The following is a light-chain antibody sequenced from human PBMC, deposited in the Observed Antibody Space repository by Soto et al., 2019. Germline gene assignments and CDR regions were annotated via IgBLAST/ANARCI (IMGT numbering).Light chain of an antibody. J-gene: IGKJ4*01. CDR1: QDISNY. CDR3: QQYDNLLPLT. Sequence: DIQMTQSPSSLSASVGDRVTITCQASQDISNYLNWYQQKPGKAPKLLIYDASNLETGVPSRFSGSGSGTDFTFTISSLQPEDSATYYCQQYDNLLPLTFGGGTKVEIK. V-gene: IGKV1-33*01. CDR2: DAS.